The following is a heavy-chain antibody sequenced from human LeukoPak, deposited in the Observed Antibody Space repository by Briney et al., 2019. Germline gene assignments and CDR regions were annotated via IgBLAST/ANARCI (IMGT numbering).Heavy chain of an antibody. CDR1: GITFSSYG. CDR3: AKIPGIAAAGGFDY. J-gene: IGHJ4*02. Sequence: GSLRLSCAASGITFSSYGMHWVRQAPGKGLEWVAVISYDGSNKYYADSVKGRFTISRDNSKNTLYLQMNSLRAEDTAVYYCAKIPGIAAAGGFDYWGQGTLATVSS. V-gene: IGHV3-30*18. D-gene: IGHD6-13*01. CDR2: ISYDGSNK.